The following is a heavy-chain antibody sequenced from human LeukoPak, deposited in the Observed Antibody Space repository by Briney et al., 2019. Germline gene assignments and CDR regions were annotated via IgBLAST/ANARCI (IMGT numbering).Heavy chain of an antibody. V-gene: IGHV3-23*01. D-gene: IGHD2-2*01. CDR2: ISGSGGNT. CDR3: AKTMGYCSTTSCSAYFDY. J-gene: IGHJ4*02. Sequence: PGGSLRLSCAASGFTFSTYAMSWVRQAPGKGLEWVSGISGSGGNTYYADSVKGRFTISRDNSENTLYLQMSSLRAEDTAVYYCAKTMGYCSTTSCSAYFDYWGQGTLVTVSS. CDR1: GFTFSTYA.